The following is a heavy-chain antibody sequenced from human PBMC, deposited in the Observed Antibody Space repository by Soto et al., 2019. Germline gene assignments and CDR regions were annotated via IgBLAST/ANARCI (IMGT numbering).Heavy chain of an antibody. D-gene: IGHD6-19*01. V-gene: IGHV3-74*01. Sequence: EVQLVESGGGLVQPGGSLRLSCAASGFTFSHDWMHWVRQAPGKGLVWVSRTNSDGSTTSHADSVKGRFTISRDNAKNTLYLQMNSLRAEDTAVYYCARLPGYSTGWTPFDFWGQGTQVTVSS. CDR2: TNSDGSTT. CDR3: ARLPGYSTGWTPFDF. CDR1: GFTFSHDW. J-gene: IGHJ4*02.